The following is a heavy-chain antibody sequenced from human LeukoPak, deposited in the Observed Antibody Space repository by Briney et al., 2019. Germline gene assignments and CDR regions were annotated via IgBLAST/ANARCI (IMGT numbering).Heavy chain of an antibody. CDR3: AGAYCGGDCYSGRAFDI. CDR2: VYHSGST. D-gene: IGHD2-21*02. V-gene: IGHV4-4*02. CDR1: GGSTSSSYW. J-gene: IGHJ3*02. Sequence: SETLSLTCGVWGGSTSSSYWWSWVRQPPGKGLEGIGEVYHSGSTNCYPALKSRDTISVEKSKNQFSLKLSSVTAADTAVYYCAGAYCGGDCYSGRAFDIWGQGTMVTVSS.